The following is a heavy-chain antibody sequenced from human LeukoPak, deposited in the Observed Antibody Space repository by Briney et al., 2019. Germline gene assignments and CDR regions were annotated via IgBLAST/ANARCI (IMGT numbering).Heavy chain of an antibody. V-gene: IGHV3-48*03. CDR2: MSSSARTT. Sequence: GGSLRLSRAASEFTFSSSDMNWVRQAPGKGLEWVSYMSSSARTTYYADSVKGRFTISRDSAKNSLYLQMNSLRADDTAVYYCARRAGDGFDIWGQGTMVTVSS. CDR3: ARRAGDGFDI. CDR1: EFTFSSSD. J-gene: IGHJ3*02.